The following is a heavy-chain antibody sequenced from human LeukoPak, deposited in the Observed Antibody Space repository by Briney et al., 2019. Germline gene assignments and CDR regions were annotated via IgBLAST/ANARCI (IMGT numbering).Heavy chain of an antibody. V-gene: IGHV1-2*02. J-gene: IGHJ3*02. D-gene: IGHD2-8*01. CDR3: AIMGDTFDI. Sequence: GASVKFSCKDSGYTFTGYYMHWVRQAPGKGLGWMGSINPDSGDTNYAQNLQGRVTMTRDTSINTAYLDLSRLRSDDTAAYYCAIMGDTFDIWGQGTKVTVSS. CDR2: INPDSGDT. CDR1: GYTFTGYY.